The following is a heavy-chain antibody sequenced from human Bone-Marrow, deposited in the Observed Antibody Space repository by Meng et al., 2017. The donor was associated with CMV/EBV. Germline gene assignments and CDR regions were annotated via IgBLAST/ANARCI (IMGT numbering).Heavy chain of an antibody. CDR2: INHSGST. CDR1: GGSFSGYY. CDR3: ARSVPLVSSGWYSN. D-gene: IGHD6-19*01. Sequence: GSLRLSCAVYGGSFSGYYWSWIRQPPGKGLEWFGEINHSGSTNYNPSLKSRVTISVDTSKNQFSLKLSSVTAAETAVYYCARSVPLVSSGWYSNWGQGTLVTVSS. J-gene: IGHJ4*02. V-gene: IGHV4-34*01.